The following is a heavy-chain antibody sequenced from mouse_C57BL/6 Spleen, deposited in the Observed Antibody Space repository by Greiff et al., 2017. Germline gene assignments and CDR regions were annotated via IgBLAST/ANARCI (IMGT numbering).Heavy chain of an antibody. CDR2: ISDGGSYT. V-gene: IGHV5-4*01. J-gene: IGHJ2*01. CDR3: ARAGDYRYFDY. CDR1: GFTFSSYA. D-gene: IGHD2-13*01. Sequence: EVQLQQSGGGLVKPGGSLKLSCAASGFTFSSYAMSWVRQTPEKRLEWVATISDGGSYTYYPDNVQGRFTISRDNAKNNLYLQMRHLKSEDTAMYYCARAGDYRYFDYWGQGTTLTVAS.